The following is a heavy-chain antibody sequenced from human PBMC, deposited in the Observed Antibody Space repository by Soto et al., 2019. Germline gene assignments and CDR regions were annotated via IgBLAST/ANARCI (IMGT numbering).Heavy chain of an antibody. CDR3: AKDSGDMIVVARGAFDI. V-gene: IGHV3-9*01. CDR1: GFTFDDYA. Sequence: DVQLVESGGGLVQPGRSLRLSCAASGFTFDDYAMHWVRQAPGKGLEWVSGISWNSGSIGYADSVKGRFTISRDNAKNSLYLQMNSLRAEDTALYYCAKDSGDMIVVARGAFDIWGQGTMVTVSS. D-gene: IGHD3-22*01. J-gene: IGHJ3*02. CDR2: ISWNSGSI.